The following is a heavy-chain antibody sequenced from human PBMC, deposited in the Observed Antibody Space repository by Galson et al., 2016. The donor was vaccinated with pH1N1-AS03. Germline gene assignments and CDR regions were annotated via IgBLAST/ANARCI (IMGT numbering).Heavy chain of an antibody. J-gene: IGHJ6*02. Sequence: SVKVSCKASGYTFISYVMHWVRQAPGQRLEWMGWINAGNGNTTYSQSFQGRVTITRDTSASKAYMELSSLRSDDTAVYYCARDDSWECDGSYCLSHSSHYSAMDVWGQGTTVTVSS. CDR2: INAGNGNT. CDR1: GYTFISYV. CDR3: ARDDSWECDGSYCLSHSSHYSAMDV. D-gene: IGHD1-26*01. V-gene: IGHV1-3*01.